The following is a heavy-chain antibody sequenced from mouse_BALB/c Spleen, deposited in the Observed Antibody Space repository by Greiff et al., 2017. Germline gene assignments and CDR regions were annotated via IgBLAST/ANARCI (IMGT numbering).Heavy chain of an antibody. Sequence: QVTLKVSGPGILQPSQTLSLTCSFSGFSLSTSGMGVSWIRQPSGKGLEWLAHIYWDDDKCYNPSLKSRLTISKDTSRNQVFLKITSVDTADTATYYCARRNTTEGFAYWGQGTLVTVSA. D-gene: IGHD1-1*01. CDR2: IYWDDDK. V-gene: IGHV8-12*01. CDR1: GFSLSTSGMG. CDR3: ARRNTTEGFAY. J-gene: IGHJ3*01.